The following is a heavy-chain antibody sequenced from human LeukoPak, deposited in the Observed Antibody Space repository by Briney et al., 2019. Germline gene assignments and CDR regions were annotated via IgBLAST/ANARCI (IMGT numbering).Heavy chain of an antibody. Sequence: ASVKVSCQASGYTLTSYVISRVRQAPGQGVEWMGWISAYNGNTNYAQKLQGRVTMTTDTSTSTAYMGLRSLRSGDTAVYYCAIVGRTTGTSRSAFDIWGQGTMVTVSS. CDR3: AIVGRTTGTSRSAFDI. CDR2: ISAYNGNT. CDR1: GYTLTSYV. J-gene: IGHJ3*02. D-gene: IGHD1-1*01. V-gene: IGHV1-18*04.